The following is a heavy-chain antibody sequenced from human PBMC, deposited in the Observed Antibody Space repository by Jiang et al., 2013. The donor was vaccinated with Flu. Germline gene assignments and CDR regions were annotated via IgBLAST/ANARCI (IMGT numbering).Heavy chain of an antibody. CDR3: ARALAVAGNAGWYYDL. D-gene: IGHD6-19*01. Sequence: AWSWIRQSPSRGLEWLGRTYYRSRWYDDYAVSVESRITVNPDTSKNQFSLQLNSVTPEDTAVYYCARALAVAGNAGWYYDLWGPRHPGSLSPQ. CDR1: A. CDR2: TYYRSRWYD. J-gene: IGHJ2*01. V-gene: IGHV6-1*01.